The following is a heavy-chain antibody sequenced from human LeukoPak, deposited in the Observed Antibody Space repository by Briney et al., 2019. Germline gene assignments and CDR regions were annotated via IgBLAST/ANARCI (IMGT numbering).Heavy chain of an antibody. D-gene: IGHD3-22*01. CDR1: GFTFSSYS. Sequence: GGSLRLSCAASGFTFSSYSMNWVRQAPGKGLEWVSTISHDSIGTHYIDSVKGRFRISRDNSKNTLYLQMNSLRAEDTAVYYCARDPSGYDAFDIWGQGTMVTVSS. V-gene: IGHV3-21*04. CDR2: ISHDSIGT. CDR3: ARDPSGYDAFDI. J-gene: IGHJ3*02.